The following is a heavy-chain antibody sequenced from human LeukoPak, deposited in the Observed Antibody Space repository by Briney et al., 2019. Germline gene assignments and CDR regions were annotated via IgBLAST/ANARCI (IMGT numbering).Heavy chain of an antibody. CDR2: IYYSGST. CDR1: GGSISSSSYY. CDR3: ARAWFGEPNSPLYYYYYYGMDV. Sequence: SETLSLTCTVSGGSISSSSYYWSWIRQPPGKGLEWIGYIYYSGSTNYNPSLKSRVTISVDTSKNQFSLKLSSVTAADTAVYYCARAWFGEPNSPLYYYYYYGMDVWGQGTTVTVSS. D-gene: IGHD3-10*01. V-gene: IGHV4-61*01. J-gene: IGHJ6*02.